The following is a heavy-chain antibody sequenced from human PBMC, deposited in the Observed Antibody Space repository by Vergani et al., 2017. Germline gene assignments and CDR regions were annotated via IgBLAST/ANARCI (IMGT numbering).Heavy chain of an antibody. Sequence: EVQLVESGGGLVKPGGSLRLSCAASGFTFSSYSMNWVRQAPGKGLEWVSSISSSSSYIYYADSVKGRFTISRDNAKNSLYLQMNSLRAEDTAVYYCARDRTLVRGAGMDVWGQGTTVTVSS. D-gene: IGHD3-10*01. CDR2: ISSSSSYI. J-gene: IGHJ6*02. CDR3: ARDRTLVRGAGMDV. CDR1: GFTFSSYS. V-gene: IGHV3-21*01.